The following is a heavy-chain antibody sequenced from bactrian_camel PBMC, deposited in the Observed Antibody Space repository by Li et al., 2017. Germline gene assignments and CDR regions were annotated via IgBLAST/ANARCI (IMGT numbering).Heavy chain of an antibody. CDR2: ITNDGTDT. CDR3: AADPGSGPVEWSA. CDR1: GFALSTYG. Sequence: VQLVESGGGLVQPGGSLTLSCVASGFALSTYGMSWVRQAPGKGLEWIAGITNDGTDTSYGASVKGRFTTSRDNSVNTLTLQLTSLTAEDTGVYYCAADPGSGPVEWSAWGHGTQVTVS. J-gene: IGHJ4*01. V-gene: IGHV3S7*01.